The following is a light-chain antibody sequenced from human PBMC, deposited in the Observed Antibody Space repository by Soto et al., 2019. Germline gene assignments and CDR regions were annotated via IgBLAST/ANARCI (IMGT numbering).Light chain of an antibody. CDR1: QGISSY. Sequence: DLQMTQSPSSLSASVGDRVTITCRASQGISSYLAWYQQKPGKVPQPLIYAASTLQPGVPSRFSGSGSGTDFTLTISSLQPEDVATYYCQNYKSAPFTFGPGTKVDI. CDR2: AAS. CDR3: QNYKSAPFT. V-gene: IGKV1-27*01. J-gene: IGKJ3*01.